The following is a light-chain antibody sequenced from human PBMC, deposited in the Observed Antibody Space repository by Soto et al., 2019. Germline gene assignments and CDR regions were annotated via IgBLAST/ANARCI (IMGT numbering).Light chain of an antibody. Sequence: IQLTQSPSSLSASVGDRVTVTCRASDDITNYLAWYQQKAGKAPKLLIYDASTLYSGVPSRFSGSGSGTDFTLTISGLHPEDVAAYYCQQLSRYPSTFSGGTKVEIK. J-gene: IGKJ4*01. CDR2: DAS. V-gene: IGKV1-9*01. CDR3: QQLSRYPST. CDR1: DDITNY.